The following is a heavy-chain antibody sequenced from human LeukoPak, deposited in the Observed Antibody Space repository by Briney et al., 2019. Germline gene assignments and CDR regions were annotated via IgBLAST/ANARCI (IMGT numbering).Heavy chain of an antibody. CDR3: ARDKGGDCSSTSCPFDY. CDR1: GGSISSYY. CDR2: IYTSGST. J-gene: IGHJ4*02. V-gene: IGHV4-4*07. Sequence: PSETLSLTCTVSGGSISSYYWSWIRQPAGKGLEWIGRIYTSGSTNYNPSLKSRVTMSVDTSKNQFSLKLSSVNAADTAVYYCARDKGGDCSSTSCPFDYWGQGTLVTVSS. D-gene: IGHD2-2*01.